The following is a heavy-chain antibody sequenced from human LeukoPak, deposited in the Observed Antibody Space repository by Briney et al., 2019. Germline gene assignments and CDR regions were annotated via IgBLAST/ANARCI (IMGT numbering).Heavy chain of an antibody. V-gene: IGHV3-43*01. J-gene: IGHJ4*02. CDR1: GFTFDDYT. CDR3: AKDRGGPTDYFDY. CDR2: ISWDGGST. Sequence: GGSLRLSCAASGFTFDDYTMHWVRQAPGKGLEWVSLISWDGGSTYYADSVKGRFTISRDNSKNSLYLQMNSLRTEDTALYYCAKDRGGPTDYFDYWGQGTLVTVSS. D-gene: IGHD2-21*02.